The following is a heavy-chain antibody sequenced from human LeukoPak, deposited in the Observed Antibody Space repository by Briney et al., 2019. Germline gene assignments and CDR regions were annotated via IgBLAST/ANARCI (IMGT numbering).Heavy chain of an antibody. CDR2: IYPGDSDT. J-gene: IGHJ4*02. D-gene: IGHD6-19*01. CDR1: EYSFTSYW. CDR3: ARSAAVTEFDY. Sequence: GESLKISCKGSEYSFTSYWIGWVRQMPGKGLEWMGIIYPGDSDTRYSPSFQGQVTISADTSISTAYLQWSTLEASDTAMYYCARSAAVTEFDYWGQGTLVTVSS. V-gene: IGHV5-51*01.